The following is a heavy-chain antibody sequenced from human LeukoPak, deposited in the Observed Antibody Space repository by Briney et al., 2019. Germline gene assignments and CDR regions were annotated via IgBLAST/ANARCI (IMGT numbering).Heavy chain of an antibody. CDR2: IKQDGSEK. J-gene: IGHJ6*03. D-gene: IGHD2-15*01. CDR1: GFTFSSCW. V-gene: IGHV3-7*01. Sequence: GGSLRLSCAASGFTFSSCWMSWVRQAPGKGLEWVANIKQDGSEKYYVDSVKGRFTISRDNAKNSLYLQMNSLRAEDTAVYYCAREVVTDLYYYYYYYMDVWGKGTTVTVSS. CDR3: AREVVTDLYYYYYYYMDV.